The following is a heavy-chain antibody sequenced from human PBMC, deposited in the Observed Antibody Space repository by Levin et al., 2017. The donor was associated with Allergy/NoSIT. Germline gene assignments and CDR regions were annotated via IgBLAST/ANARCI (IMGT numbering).Heavy chain of an antibody. CDR2: ISGSGGST. D-gene: IGHD2/OR15-2a*01. CDR3: ARKGYYYYGMDV. CDR1: GFTFSSYA. Sequence: PGGSLRLSCAASGFTFSSYAMSWVRQAPGKGLEWVSAISGSGGSTYYADSVKGRFTISRDNSKNTLYLQMNSLRAEDTAVYYCARKGYYYYGMDVWGQGTTVTVSS. J-gene: IGHJ6*02. V-gene: IGHV3-23*01.